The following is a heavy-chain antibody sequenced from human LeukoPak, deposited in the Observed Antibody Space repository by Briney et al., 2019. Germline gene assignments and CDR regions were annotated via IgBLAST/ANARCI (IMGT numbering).Heavy chain of an antibody. CDR3: ARGNFVWFGEYDYYYYMDV. J-gene: IGHJ6*03. CDR2: IYYSGST. V-gene: IGHV4-39*07. CDR1: GGSISSSSYY. D-gene: IGHD3-10*01. Sequence: SETLSLTCTVSGGSISSSSYYWGWIRQPPGKGLEWIGSIYYSGSTYYNPSLKSRVTISVDTSKNQFSLKLSSVTAADTAVYYCARGNFVWFGEYDYYYYMDVWGKGTTVTISS.